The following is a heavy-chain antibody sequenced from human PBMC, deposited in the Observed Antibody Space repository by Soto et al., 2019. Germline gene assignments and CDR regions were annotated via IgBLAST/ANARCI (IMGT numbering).Heavy chain of an antibody. D-gene: IGHD3-16*02. J-gene: IGHJ3*02. V-gene: IGHV1-3*01. Sequence: ASVKVSCKASGYTFTSYAMHLVRQAPGQRLEWMGWINAGNGNTKYSQKFQGRVTITRDTSASTAYMELSSLRSEDTAVYYCARFVDYDYIWGSYRRDDAFDIWGQGTMVTVSS. CDR3: ARFVDYDYIWGSYRRDDAFDI. CDR2: INAGNGNT. CDR1: GYTFTSYA.